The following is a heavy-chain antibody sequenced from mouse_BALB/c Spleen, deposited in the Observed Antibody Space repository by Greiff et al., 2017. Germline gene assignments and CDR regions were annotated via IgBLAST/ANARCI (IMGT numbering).Heavy chain of an antibody. Sequence: EVMLVESGGGLVKPGGSLKLSCAASGFTFSSYAMSWVRQTPEKRLEWVASISSGGSTYYPDSVKGRFTISRDNARNILYLQMSSLRSEDTAMYYCARGGLDDYDKYYYAMDYWGQGTSVTVSS. V-gene: IGHV5-6-5*01. CDR3: ARGGLDDYDKYYYAMDY. CDR1: GFTFSSYA. D-gene: IGHD2-4*01. J-gene: IGHJ4*01. CDR2: ISSGGST.